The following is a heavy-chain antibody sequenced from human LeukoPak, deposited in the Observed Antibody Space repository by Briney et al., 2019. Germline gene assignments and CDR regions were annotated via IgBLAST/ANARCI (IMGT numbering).Heavy chain of an antibody. D-gene: IGHD3-22*01. V-gene: IGHV4-38-2*02. CDR3: ARDIRNYYDSSGYYQFDY. J-gene: IGHJ4*02. Sequence: RASETLSLTCTVSGYSISSGYYWGWIRQPPGKGLEWIGSIYHSGSTYYNPSLKSRVTISVDTAKNQFSLKLSSVTAADTAVYYCARDIRNYYDSSGYYQFDYWGQGTLVTVSS. CDR1: GYSISSGYY. CDR2: IYHSGST.